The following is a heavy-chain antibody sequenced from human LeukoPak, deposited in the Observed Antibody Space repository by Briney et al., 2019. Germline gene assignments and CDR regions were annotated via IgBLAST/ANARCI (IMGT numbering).Heavy chain of an antibody. D-gene: IGHD4-17*01. CDR3: ARLGTTSWLDP. CDR2: ISAYNGKT. J-gene: IGHJ5*02. Sequence: ASVKVSCKASGYTFTSFGFTWVRQAPGQGLEWMGWISAYNGKTNYAQKFQGRVTMTTDTPASTAYMELRSLISDDTAVYYCARLGTTSWLDPWGQGTLLTVSS. CDR1: GYTFTSFG. V-gene: IGHV1-18*01.